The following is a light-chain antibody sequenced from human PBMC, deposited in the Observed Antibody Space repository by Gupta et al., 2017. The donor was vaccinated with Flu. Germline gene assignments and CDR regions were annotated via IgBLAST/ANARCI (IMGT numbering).Light chain of an antibody. J-gene: IGLJ1*01. CDR2: EVS. Sequence: QSGLTQPPSASGSPGQSVTISCTGTSSDVGGYNYVSWYQQHPGKVPKVMIYEVSKRPSGVPDRFSGSKSGNTASLTVSGLQAEDEADYYCSSYAGNTYVFGTGTKVTVL. CDR3: SSYAGNTYV. CDR1: SSDVGGYNY. V-gene: IGLV2-8*01.